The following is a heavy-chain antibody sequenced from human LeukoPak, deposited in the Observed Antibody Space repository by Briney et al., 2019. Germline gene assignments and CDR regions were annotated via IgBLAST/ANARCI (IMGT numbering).Heavy chain of an antibody. CDR2: IKQDGSEK. CDR3: ARGITMIAVDAFDY. CDR1: GFTFSSYW. D-gene: IGHD3-22*01. Sequence: PGGSLRLSGAASGFTFSSYWMSWVRQAPGKGLEWVANIKQDGSEKYYVDSVKGRFTISRDNAKNSLYLQMNSLRAEDTAVYYCARGITMIAVDAFDYWGQGTLVTVSS. J-gene: IGHJ4*02. V-gene: IGHV3-7*01.